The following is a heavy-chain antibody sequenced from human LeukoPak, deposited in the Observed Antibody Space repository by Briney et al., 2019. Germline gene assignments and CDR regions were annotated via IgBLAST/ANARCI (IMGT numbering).Heavy chain of an antibody. CDR3: ARRRQRITMVRGDQGIDY. CDR2: INHSGST. J-gene: IGHJ4*02. Sequence: PSETLSLTCAVYGGSFSGYYWSWIRQPPGKGLEWIGEINHSGSTNYNPSLKSRVTISVDTSKNQFSLKLSSVTAADTAVYYCARRRQRITMVRGDQGIDYWGQGTLVTVSS. V-gene: IGHV4-34*01. D-gene: IGHD3-10*01. CDR1: GGSFSGYY.